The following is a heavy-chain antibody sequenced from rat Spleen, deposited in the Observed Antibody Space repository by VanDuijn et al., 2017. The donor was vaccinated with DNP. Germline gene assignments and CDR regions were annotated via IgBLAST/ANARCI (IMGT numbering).Heavy chain of an antibody. CDR1: GFTFSDYN. V-gene: IGHV5-7*01. Sequence: EVQLVESGGGLVQPGRSLKLSCAASGFTFSDYNMAWVRQAPKKGLEWVATIFYDGTTTHYGDSVKGRFTISRDNGKSTLYLQMESLRSEDSATYYCTKDAFDYWGQGVMVTVSS. CDR3: TKDAFDY. J-gene: IGHJ2*01. CDR2: IFYDGTTT.